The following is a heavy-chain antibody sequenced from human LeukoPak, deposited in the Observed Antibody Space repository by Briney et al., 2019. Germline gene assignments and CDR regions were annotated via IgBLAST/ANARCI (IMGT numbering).Heavy chain of an antibody. V-gene: IGHV4-4*02. J-gene: IGHJ4*02. CDR3: ARQYYDILTGYSNSFDY. CDR2: IYHSGST. Sequence: PSGTLSLTCAVSGGSISSSNWWSWVRQPPGKGLEWIGEIYHSGSTNYNPSLKSRVTISVDKSKNQFSLKLSSVTAADTAVYYCARQYYDILTGYSNSFDYWGQGTLVTVSS. CDR1: GGSISSSNW. D-gene: IGHD3-9*01.